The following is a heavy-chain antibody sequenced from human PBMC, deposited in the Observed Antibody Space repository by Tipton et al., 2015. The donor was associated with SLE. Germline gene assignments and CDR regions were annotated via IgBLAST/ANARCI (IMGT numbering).Heavy chain of an antibody. CDR3: ARVWQLGPDY. J-gene: IGHJ4*02. V-gene: IGHV3-9*01. D-gene: IGHD1-1*01. Sequence: SLRLSCAASGFTFEDYAMHWVRQAPGKGLEWVSGISWNSGSIGYADSVKGRFTISRDNAKNSLYLQMNSLRAEDTAVYYCARVWQLGPDYWGQGTLVTVSS. CDR2: ISWNSGSI. CDR1: GFTFEDYA.